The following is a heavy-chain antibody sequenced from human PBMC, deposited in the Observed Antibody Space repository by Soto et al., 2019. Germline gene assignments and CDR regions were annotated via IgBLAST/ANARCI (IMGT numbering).Heavy chain of an antibody. CDR3: ARELSSYGELDS. J-gene: IGHJ4*02. V-gene: IGHV3-30-3*01. CDR1: GFIFSNYA. D-gene: IGHD4-17*01. Sequence: ESGGDVVQPGRSLRLSCVASGFIFSNYAIQWVRQAPGKGLDWVAVVSSDGNTKFYADSVRGRFTISRDNSKNTVFLQIDSLRPGDTALYYCARELSSYGELDSWGQGTLVTVSP. CDR2: VSSDGNTK.